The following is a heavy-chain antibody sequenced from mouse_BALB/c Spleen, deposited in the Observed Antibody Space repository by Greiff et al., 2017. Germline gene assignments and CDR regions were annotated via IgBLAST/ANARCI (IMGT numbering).Heavy chain of an antibody. CDR1: GFSLTSYG. Sequence: VKLMESGPGLVAPSQSLSITCTVSGFSLTSYGVHWVRQPPGKGLEWLGVIWAGGSTNYNSALMSRLSISKDNSKSQVFLIMNSLQTDDTAMYYCASYYSYYAMDYWGQGTSVTVSS. J-gene: IGHJ4*01. CDR2: IWAGGST. V-gene: IGHV2-9*02. D-gene: IGHD2-10*01. CDR3: ASYYSYYAMDY.